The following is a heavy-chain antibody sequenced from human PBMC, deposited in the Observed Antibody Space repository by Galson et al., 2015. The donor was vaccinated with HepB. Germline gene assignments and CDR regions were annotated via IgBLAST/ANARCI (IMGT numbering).Heavy chain of an antibody. J-gene: IGHJ4*02. CDR1: GFTFSSYG. V-gene: IGHV3-30*02. CDR3: ANGQGIAVAGFDY. CDR2: IRYDGSNK. D-gene: IGHD6-19*01. Sequence: SLRLSCAASGFTFSSYGMHWVRQAPGKGLEWVAFIRYDGSNKYYADSVKGRFTISRDNSKNTLCLQMNSLRAEDTAVYYCANGQGIAVAGFDYWGQGTLVTVSS.